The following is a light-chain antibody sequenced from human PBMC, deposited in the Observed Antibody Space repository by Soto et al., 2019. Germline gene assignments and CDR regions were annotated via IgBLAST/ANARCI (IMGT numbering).Light chain of an antibody. J-gene: IGLJ2*01. CDR2: EVS. Sequence: QSVLTQPASVSGSPGQSITVSCTGTSSDVGDYNYVSWYQQHPGKAPKLLIYEVSNRPSGVSNRFSGSKSGNTASLTISGLQAEDEADYYCTSYAGISTPLFGGGTKLTVL. V-gene: IGLV2-14*01. CDR1: SSDVGDYNY. CDR3: TSYAGISTPL.